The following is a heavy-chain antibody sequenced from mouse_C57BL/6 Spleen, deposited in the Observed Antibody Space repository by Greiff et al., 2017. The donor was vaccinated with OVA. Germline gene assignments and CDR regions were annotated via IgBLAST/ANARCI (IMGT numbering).Heavy chain of an antibody. CDR3: AKGAYYDLAY. V-gene: IGHV1-52*01. CDR2: IDPSDSET. Sequence: QVQLKQPGAELVRPGSSVKLSCKASGYTFTSYWMHWVKQRPIQGLEWIGNIDPSDSETHYNQKFKDKATLTVDKSSSTAYMQLSSLTSEDSAVYYCAKGAYYDLAYWGQGTLVTVSA. CDR1: GYTFTSYW. J-gene: IGHJ3*01. D-gene: IGHD2-4*01.